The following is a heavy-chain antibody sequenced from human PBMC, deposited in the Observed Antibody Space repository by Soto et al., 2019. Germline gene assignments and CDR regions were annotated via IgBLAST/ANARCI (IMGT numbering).Heavy chain of an antibody. CDR3: AEDGVGYNFPVSGFLVKRSSDL. CDR2: INAGNGNT. D-gene: IGHD1-20*01. J-gene: IGHJ2*01. V-gene: IGHV1-3*01. Sequence: RLEWMGWINAGNGNTKYSQKFQGRVTISRDMSTSTAYMELSSLRPEDTAVYYCAEDGVGYNFPVSGFLVKRSSDL.